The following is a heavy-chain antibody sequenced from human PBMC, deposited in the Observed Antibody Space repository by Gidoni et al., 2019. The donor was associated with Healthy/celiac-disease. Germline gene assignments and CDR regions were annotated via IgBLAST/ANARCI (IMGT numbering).Heavy chain of an antibody. D-gene: IGHD3-10*01. Sequence: EVQLLEYGGGLVQPGGSLRLPWAASGFTFRSYAMSWVRQAPGKGLELVSAISGGGGSKYYADSVKGRFTISRDNSKNTLYLQMNSLRAEDTAVYYCAKDRAVRGVSSSFWYFDLWGRGTLVTVSS. CDR3: AKDRAVRGVSSSFWYFDL. CDR1: GFTFRSYA. J-gene: IGHJ2*01. V-gene: IGHV3-23*01. CDR2: ISGGGGSK.